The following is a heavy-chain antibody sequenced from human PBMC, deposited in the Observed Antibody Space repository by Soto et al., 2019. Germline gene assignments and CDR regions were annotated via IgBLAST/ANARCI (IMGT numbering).Heavy chain of an antibody. Sequence: GGSLRLSCAASGFTFDDYGMSWVRQAPGKGLEWVSGINWNGGSTGYADSVKGRFTISRDNAKNSLYLQMNSLRAEDTALYHCARAHQYNWNYGYYYMDVWGKGTTVTVSS. CDR1: GFTFDDYG. J-gene: IGHJ6*03. CDR3: ARAHQYNWNYGYYYMDV. CDR2: INWNGGST. D-gene: IGHD1-20*01. V-gene: IGHV3-20*01.